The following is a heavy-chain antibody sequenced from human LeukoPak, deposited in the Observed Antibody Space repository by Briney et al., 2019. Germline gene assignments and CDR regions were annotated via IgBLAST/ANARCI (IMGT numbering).Heavy chain of an antibody. CDR2: ISWNSGSI. V-gene: IGHV3-9*01. CDR1: GFTFDDYA. J-gene: IGHJ3*02. CDR3: AKDIAELGHDAFDI. Sequence: GGSLRLSCAATGFTFDDYAMHWVRQAPGKGLEWVSGISWNSGSIGYADSVKGRFTISRDNAKNSLYLQMNSLRAEDTALYYCAKDIAELGHDAFDIWGQGTMVTVSS. D-gene: IGHD6-13*01.